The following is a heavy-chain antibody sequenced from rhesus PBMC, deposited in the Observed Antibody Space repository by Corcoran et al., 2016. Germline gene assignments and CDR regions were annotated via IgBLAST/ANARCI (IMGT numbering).Heavy chain of an antibody. Sequence: QVQLQESGPGLVKPSETLSLTCAVSGSSISSGYGWSWFRHPPGKGVECIGYRGGSSGSTNYNPSLKSRVTISKDTSKNQFSLKLSSVTAADTAVYYCARENSWNYFDYWGQGVLVTVSS. V-gene: IGHV4-127*01. CDR3: ARENSWNYFDY. CDR2: RGGSSGST. D-gene: IGHD1-1-1*01. J-gene: IGHJ4*01. CDR1: GSSISSGYG.